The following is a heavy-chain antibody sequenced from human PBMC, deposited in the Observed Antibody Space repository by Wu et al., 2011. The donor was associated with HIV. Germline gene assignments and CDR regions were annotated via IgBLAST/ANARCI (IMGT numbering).Heavy chain of an antibody. D-gene: IGHD5-24*01. Sequence: QVQLVQSGPEVRKPGSSVKVSCQASGGSFKTYAISWVRQAPGQGLEWMGGIIPIFGTANNAQKFQGRVTITTDESTSTAYMELSSLRSEDTAVYYCARGRPRDGYNYPANYWGQGTPGHRLL. CDR1: GGSFKTYA. CDR2: IIPIFGTA. V-gene: IGHV1-69*05. J-gene: IGHJ4*02. CDR3: ARGRPRDGYNYPANY.